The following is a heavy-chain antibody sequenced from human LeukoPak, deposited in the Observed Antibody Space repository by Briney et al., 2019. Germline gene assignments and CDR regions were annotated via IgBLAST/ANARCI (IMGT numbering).Heavy chain of an antibody. D-gene: IGHD1-26*01. CDR3: ARDSGSGNNDY. CDR2: ISAGNGNT. V-gene: IGHV1-3*01. CDR1: GYTFTSYA. Sequence: GASVTVSCTASGYTFTSYAIHWVRQVPGQRLEWMGWISAGNGNTKYSQNFQGRVTFISNTSATTAFMELSSLRSEDAAVYYCARDSGSGNNDYWGQGTLVTVSS. J-gene: IGHJ4*02.